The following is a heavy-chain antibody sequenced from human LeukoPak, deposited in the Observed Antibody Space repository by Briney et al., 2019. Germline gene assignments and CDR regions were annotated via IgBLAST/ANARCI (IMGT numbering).Heavy chain of an antibody. CDR3: AKDIQSYYYYGMDV. J-gene: IGHJ6*02. CDR1: GFTFDHYA. Sequence: GGSLRLSCAASGFTFDHYAMHWVRHAPGKGLEWVSGISWNSGSIGYADSVKGRFTISRDNAKNSLYLQMNSLRAEDTALYYCAKDIQSYYYYGMDVWGQGTTVTVSS. V-gene: IGHV3-9*01. CDR2: ISWNSGSI.